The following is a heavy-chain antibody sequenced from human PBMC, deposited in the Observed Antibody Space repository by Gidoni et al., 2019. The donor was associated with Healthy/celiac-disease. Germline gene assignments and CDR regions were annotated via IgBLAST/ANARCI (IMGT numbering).Heavy chain of an antibody. CDR3: ARDLHPTPGYYDSSGPGSY. CDR1: GFTFSSYA. J-gene: IGHJ4*02. D-gene: IGHD3-22*01. V-gene: IGHV3-30*04. CDR2: ISYDGSNK. Sequence: QVQLVESGGGVVQPGRSLRLSCAASGFTFSSYAMHWVRQAPGKGLEWVAVISYDGSNKYYADSVKGRFTISRDNSKNTLYLQMNSLRAEDTAVYYCARDLHPTPGYYDSSGPGSYWGQGTLVTVSS.